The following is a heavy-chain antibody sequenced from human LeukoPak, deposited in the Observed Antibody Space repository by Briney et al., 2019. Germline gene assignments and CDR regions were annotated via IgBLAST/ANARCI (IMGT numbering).Heavy chain of an antibody. Sequence: GASVKVSCKASGYTFTSYGITWVRQAPGQGLEWMGWISAHNGYTHYAQKLQGRVIMTTDTSTSTAYMELRSLRSDDTAVYYCARGFPPRRYYDSSGYYSYHFDYWGQRTLVTVSS. CDR3: ARGFPPRRYYDSSGYYSYHFDY. J-gene: IGHJ4*02. V-gene: IGHV1-18*01. CDR2: ISAHNGYT. D-gene: IGHD3-22*01. CDR1: GYTFTSYG.